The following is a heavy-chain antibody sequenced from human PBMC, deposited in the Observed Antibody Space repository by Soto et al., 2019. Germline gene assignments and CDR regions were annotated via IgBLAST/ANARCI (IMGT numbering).Heavy chain of an antibody. Sequence: SETLSLTCTVSGDSISRGGYWWNWIRQHPDKGLEWIGYIYHSGTTYYNPSLKSRVAISVDTSKNQFSLKLSSVTAADKAVYYCARDTSGGSYCFDTWGQGTLVTVSS. CDR1: GDSISRGGYW. V-gene: IGHV4-31*03. CDR3: ARDTSGGSYCFDT. CDR2: IYHSGTT. D-gene: IGHD2-15*01. J-gene: IGHJ5*02.